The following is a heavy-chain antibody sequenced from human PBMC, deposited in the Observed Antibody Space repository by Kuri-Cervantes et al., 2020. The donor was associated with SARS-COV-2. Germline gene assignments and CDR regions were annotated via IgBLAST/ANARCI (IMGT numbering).Heavy chain of an antibody. Sequence: GGSLRLSCAASGFIFSSHSMNWVRQAPGKGLEWISYISSRSRTIYYADSVKGRFTISRDNAKNSLYLQMNSLRAEDTAVYYCARDREWELLHAGAFDIWGQGTMVTVSS. CDR2: ISSRSRTI. D-gene: IGHD1-26*01. V-gene: IGHV3-48*01. J-gene: IGHJ3*02. CDR1: GFIFSSHS. CDR3: ARDREWELLHAGAFDI.